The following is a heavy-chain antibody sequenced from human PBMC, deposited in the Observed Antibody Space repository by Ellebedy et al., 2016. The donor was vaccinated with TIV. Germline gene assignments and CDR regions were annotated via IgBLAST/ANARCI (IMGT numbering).Heavy chain of an antibody. D-gene: IGHD6-19*01. Sequence: ASVKVSXXASGYTFTGYYMHWVRQAPGQGLEWMGWINPNSGGTNYAQKFQGRVTMTRDTSISTAYMELSRLRSDDTAVYYCAREDGAIAVAGTGGFDYWGQGTLVTVSS. CDR2: INPNSGGT. CDR3: AREDGAIAVAGTGGFDY. J-gene: IGHJ4*02. V-gene: IGHV1-2*02. CDR1: GYTFTGYY.